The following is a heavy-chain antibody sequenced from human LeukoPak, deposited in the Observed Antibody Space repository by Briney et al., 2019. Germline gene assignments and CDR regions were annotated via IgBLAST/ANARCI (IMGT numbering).Heavy chain of an antibody. D-gene: IGHD2-2*01. V-gene: IGHV3-21*01. CDR2: ISSSSSYI. J-gene: IGHJ4*01. Sequence: GGSLRLSCAASGFTFSSYSMNWVRQAPGKGLEWVSSISSSSSYIYYADSVKGRFTISRDNAKNSLYLQMNSLRAEDTAVYYCAREGDIVVVPADLDYWGQEPWSPSPQ. CDR3: AREGDIVVVPADLDY. CDR1: GFTFSSYS.